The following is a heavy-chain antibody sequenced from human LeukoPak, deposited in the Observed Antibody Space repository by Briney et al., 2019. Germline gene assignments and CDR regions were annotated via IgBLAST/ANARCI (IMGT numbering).Heavy chain of an antibody. Sequence: PSETLSLTCTVSGGSISSTNYYWDWIRQPPGKGLEWIGTIYYSGSSACTPSLKSRVTISVDTSKNQFSLKLNSVTAADTAVYYCARRRQEGSRNYHYVDYWGQGTLVTVSS. CDR1: GGSISSTNYY. CDR2: IYYSGSS. D-gene: IGHD2-2*01. CDR3: ARRRQEGSRNYHYVDY. J-gene: IGHJ4*02. V-gene: IGHV4-39*01.